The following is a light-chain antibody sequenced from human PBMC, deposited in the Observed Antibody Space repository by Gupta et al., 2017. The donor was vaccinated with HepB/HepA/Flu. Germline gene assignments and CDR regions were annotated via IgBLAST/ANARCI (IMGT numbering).Light chain of an antibody. J-gene: IGKJ1*01. CDR3: QQDSDWTT. CDR1: QSISSN. Sequence: EIAMTQSPPTLSVSPGERSTRSCRDSQSISSNLDWYRQKPGQAPGLLIYVASNRAPGVPVRFSGSGEGTEFSLTSSIRQWEDFAVYYAQQDSDWTTFGRGTKVEIK. V-gene: IGKV3-15*01. CDR2: VAS.